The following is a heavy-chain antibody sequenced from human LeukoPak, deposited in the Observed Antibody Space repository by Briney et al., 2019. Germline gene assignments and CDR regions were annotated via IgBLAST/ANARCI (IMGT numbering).Heavy chain of an antibody. V-gene: IGHV4-38-2*02. CDR1: GYSISSGYY. D-gene: IGHD3-9*01. Sequence: KPSETLSLTCTVSGYSISSGYYWGWVRQPPGKGLEWIGSIYHSESTYYNPSLKSRVTISVDTSKNQFSLKLSSVTAEDTAVYYCAKDGGEYYDILTGYYPRLYYMDVWGKGTTVTISS. CDR3: AKDGGEYYDILTGYYPRLYYMDV. J-gene: IGHJ6*03. CDR2: IYHSEST.